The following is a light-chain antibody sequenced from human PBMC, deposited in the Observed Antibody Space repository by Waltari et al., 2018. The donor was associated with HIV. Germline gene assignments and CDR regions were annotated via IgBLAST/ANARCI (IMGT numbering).Light chain of an antibody. Sequence: QSVLTQPPSVSAAPGQKVTISCSGSSSKMASSYFPCYQQFPGTAPKLRIYENDKRPAGIPDRFSGSKSDTSVTLAITGLQTGDEADYYCGTWDTSLSAGVFGGGTKLTVL. CDR2: END. J-gene: IGLJ3*02. CDR1: SSKMASSY. V-gene: IGLV1-51*02. CDR3: GTWDTSLSAGV.